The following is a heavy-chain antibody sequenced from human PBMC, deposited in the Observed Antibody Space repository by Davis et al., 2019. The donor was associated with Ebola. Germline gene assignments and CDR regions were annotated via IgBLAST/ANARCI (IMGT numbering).Heavy chain of an antibody. D-gene: IGHD3-10*01. CDR1: GFTFSSYA. J-gene: IGHJ4*02. V-gene: IGHV3-30*14. CDR3: ARGASDGDTFDY. Sequence: GESLKISCAASGFTFSSYAMHWVRQAPGKGLEWVAVISYDGSNKYYADSVKGRFTISRDNSKDSLYLQMDYLRAEDTALYFCARGASDGDTFDYWGQGTLVTVSS. CDR2: ISYDGSNK.